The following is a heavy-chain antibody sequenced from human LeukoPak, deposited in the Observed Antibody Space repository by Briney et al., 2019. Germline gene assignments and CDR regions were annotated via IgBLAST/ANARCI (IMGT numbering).Heavy chain of an antibody. D-gene: IGHD3-3*01. CDR2: ISAYNGNT. CDR1: GYTFTSYG. V-gene: IGHV1-18*01. Sequence: ASVKVSCKASGYTFTSYGISWVRQAPGQGLEWMGWISAYNGNTNYAQKLQGRVTMTTDTSTSTAYMELRSLRSDDTAVYYCARVASPITIFGVVTSDYYYYMDVWGKGTTVTVSS. CDR3: ARVASPITIFGVVTSDYYYYMDV. J-gene: IGHJ6*03.